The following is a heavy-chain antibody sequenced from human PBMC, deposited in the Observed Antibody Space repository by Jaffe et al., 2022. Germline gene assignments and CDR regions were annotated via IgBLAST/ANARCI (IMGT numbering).Heavy chain of an antibody. J-gene: IGHJ5*01. Sequence: QVQLQESGPGRVKPSQTLSLTCTVSGGSITGGRYYWSWIRQPAGKGLEWIGRIYTSGSTNYSPSFKSRVTISLDASKNQFSLNLRSVTGADTAVYYCARDAGYTSYSDSWGQGTLVTVSS. CDR3: ARDAGYTSYSDS. CDR2: IYTSGST. D-gene: IGHD6-19*01. CDR1: GGSITGGRYY. V-gene: IGHV4-61*02.